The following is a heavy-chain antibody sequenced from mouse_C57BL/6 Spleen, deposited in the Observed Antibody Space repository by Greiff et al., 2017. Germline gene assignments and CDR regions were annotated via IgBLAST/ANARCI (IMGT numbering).Heavy chain of an antibody. J-gene: IGHJ4*01. CDR3: ARGLRGEYYYAMDY. CDR1: GYSITSGYY. D-gene: IGHD1-1*01. V-gene: IGHV3-6*01. CDR2: ISYDGSN. Sequence: EVQLQESGPGLVKPSQSLSLTCSVTGYSITSGYYWNWIRQFPGNKLEWMGYISYDGSNNYNPSLKNRISITRDTSKNQFFLKLNSVTTEDTATYYCARGLRGEYYYAMDYWGQGTSVTVSS.